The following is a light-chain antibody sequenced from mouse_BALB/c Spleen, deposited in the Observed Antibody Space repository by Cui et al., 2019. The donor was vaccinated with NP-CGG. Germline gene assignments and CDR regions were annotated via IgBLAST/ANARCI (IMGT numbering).Light chain of an antibody. J-gene: IGLJ1*01. CDR2: GTN. CDR1: TGTVTTSNY. Sequence: QAVLPQESASTTSPGETVTLTCRSSTGTVTTSNYANWVQEKPDHLFTGLIGGTNNRAPGVPARFSGSLIGDKAALTITGAQTEDEAIYFCALWYSNHWVFGGGTKLTVL. CDR3: ALWYSNHWV. V-gene: IGLV1*01.